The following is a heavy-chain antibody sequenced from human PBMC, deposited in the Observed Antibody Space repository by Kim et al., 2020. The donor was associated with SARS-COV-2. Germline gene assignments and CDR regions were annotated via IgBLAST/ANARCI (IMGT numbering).Heavy chain of an antibody. Sequence: ASVKVSCKISGYSFTDYYIHWVRQAPGQGLEWMGWINPKSGGTNYAQKFLDRVTMTRDTSITSVYMELSRLRSDDTATYYCASDGRGHGSFDYWGQGTLVTVSS. CDR2: INPKSGGT. D-gene: IGHD1-1*01. CDR3: ASDGRGHGSFDY. J-gene: IGHJ4*02. V-gene: IGHV1-2*02. CDR1: GYSFTDYY.